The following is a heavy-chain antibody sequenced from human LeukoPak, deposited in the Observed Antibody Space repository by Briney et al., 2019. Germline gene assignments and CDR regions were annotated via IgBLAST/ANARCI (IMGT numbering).Heavy chain of an antibody. CDR3: ARTGDSSGYYYETPAAFVSFDY. V-gene: IGHV7-4-1*02. CDR2: INTNTGNP. Sequence: ASVKVSCKASGYTFTGYYMHWVRQAPGQGLEWMGWINTNTGNPTYAQGFTGRFVFSLDTSVSTAYLQISSLKAEDTAVYYCARTGDSSGYYYETPAAFVSFDYWGQGTLVTVSS. D-gene: IGHD3-22*01. CDR1: GYTFTGYY. J-gene: IGHJ4*02.